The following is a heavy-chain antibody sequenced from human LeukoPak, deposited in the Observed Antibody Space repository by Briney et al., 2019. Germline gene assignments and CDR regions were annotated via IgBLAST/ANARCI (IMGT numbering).Heavy chain of an antibody. CDR2: IYYSGST. CDR3: ARDRWELLGGHMDV. V-gene: IGHV4-39*07. Sequence: SETLSLTCTVSGGSISSSSYYWGWIRQPPGKGLEWIGSIYYSGSTYYTPSLKSRVTMSVDTSKNQFSLKLSSVTAADTAVYYCARDRWELLGGHMDVWGKGTTVTVSS. J-gene: IGHJ6*03. CDR1: GGSISSSSYY. D-gene: IGHD1-26*01.